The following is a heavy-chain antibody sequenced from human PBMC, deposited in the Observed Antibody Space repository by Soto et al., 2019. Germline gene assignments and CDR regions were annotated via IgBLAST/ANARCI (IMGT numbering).Heavy chain of an antibody. J-gene: IGHJ6*02. Sequence: DVQLLESGGGLVQPGGSLRLSCAASGFIFGKSAMSWVRQAPRKGLEWVSAISDSGGSTYYADSVKGRFTISRDNSKNTLYLQMSSLTAEDSALYFCAKGPTIFGVAISHSFYYGMDVWGQGATVSVSS. CDR2: ISDSGGST. CDR3: AKGPTIFGVAISHSFYYGMDV. V-gene: IGHV3-23*01. D-gene: IGHD3-3*01. CDR1: GFIFGKSA.